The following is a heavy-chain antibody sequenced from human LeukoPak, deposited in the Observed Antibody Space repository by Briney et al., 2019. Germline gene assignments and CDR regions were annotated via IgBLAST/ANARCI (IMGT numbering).Heavy chain of an antibody. CDR3: AKLDRVFDY. Sequence: PGGSLRLSCAASGFTFNNYYIHWVRQAPGKGLVWVSRINGVGTATIYADSVKGRFTISRDNAKNTVYLQMNSLRAEDTAVYYCAKLDRVFDYWGQGTLVTVSS. J-gene: IGHJ4*02. CDR1: GFTFNNYY. CDR2: INGVGTAT. D-gene: IGHD1-7*01. V-gene: IGHV3-74*01.